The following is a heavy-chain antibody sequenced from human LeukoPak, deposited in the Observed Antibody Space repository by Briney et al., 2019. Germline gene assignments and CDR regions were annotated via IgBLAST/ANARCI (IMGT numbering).Heavy chain of an antibody. CDR2: ITSAGRAI. CDR3: ASDIVATSGDF. D-gene: IGHD5-12*01. Sequence: GGSLRLSCAASGFTLSDFYMSWIRQAPGKGLEWVSYITSAGRAIYYADSVQGRFTISRDNARNSLYLQMNGLRAEDTAVYYCASDIVATSGDFWGQGTLVTVSS. J-gene: IGHJ4*02. V-gene: IGHV3-11*01. CDR1: GFTLSDFY.